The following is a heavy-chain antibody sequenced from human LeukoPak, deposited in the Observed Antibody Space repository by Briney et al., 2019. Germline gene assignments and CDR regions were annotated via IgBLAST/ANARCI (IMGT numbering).Heavy chain of an antibody. CDR1: GFTFSSYG. CDR2: IRYDGSNK. Sequence: GGSLRLSCAASGFTFSSYGMHWVRQTPGKGLEWVAFIRYDGSNKYYVDSVKGRFTISRDNSKNTLYLQLNTLRAEDTAVYYCAKDINHQYYYGSGSLDYWGQGTLVTVSS. J-gene: IGHJ4*02. CDR3: AKDINHQYYYGSGSLDY. V-gene: IGHV3-30*02. D-gene: IGHD3-10*01.